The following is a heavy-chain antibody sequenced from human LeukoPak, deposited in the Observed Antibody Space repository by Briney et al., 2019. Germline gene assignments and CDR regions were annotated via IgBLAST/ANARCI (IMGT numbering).Heavy chain of an antibody. CDR2: IWYDGSKK. Sequence: PGGSLRLSCAASGFTFSDHGMHWVRQAPGKGLEWVAVIWYDGSKKYYADSVEGRFTVSRDNSKYTLNLQMDSLRAEDTAVYYCARDLGITADGNYFDYWGQGTLVTVSS. D-gene: IGHD6-13*01. CDR3: ARDLGITADGNYFDY. V-gene: IGHV3-33*01. CDR1: GFTFSDHG. J-gene: IGHJ4*02.